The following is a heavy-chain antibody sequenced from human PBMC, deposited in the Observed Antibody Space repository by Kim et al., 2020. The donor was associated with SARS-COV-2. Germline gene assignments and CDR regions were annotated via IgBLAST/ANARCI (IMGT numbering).Heavy chain of an antibody. Sequence: GGSLRLSCAASGFTFDDFAMHWVRQAPGKGLEWVSGISWNSGSIDYADSVKGRFTVSRDNAKNSLHLQMNSLRDEDTAMYYCAKDTGYTHGYQYYAMDVWGQGTTVTVSS. CDR2: ISWNSGSI. V-gene: IGHV3-9*01. D-gene: IGHD5-18*01. CDR3: AKDTGYTHGYQYYAMDV. J-gene: IGHJ6*02. CDR1: GFTFDDFA.